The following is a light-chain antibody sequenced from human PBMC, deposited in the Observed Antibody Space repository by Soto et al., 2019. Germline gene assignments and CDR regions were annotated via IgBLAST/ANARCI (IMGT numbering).Light chain of an antibody. CDR2: GAS. Sequence: DIQMTQSPSSLSASVGDRVTITCRASQGIRNDVGWYQQKPGKAPKRLIYGASSLQSGVPSRFSGTASGTDFTLTIRSLPLEDCAVYYCQQYNNWPLQTFGQGSQV. V-gene: IGKV1-17*01. CDR1: QGIRND. J-gene: IGKJ1*01. CDR3: QQYNNWPLQT.